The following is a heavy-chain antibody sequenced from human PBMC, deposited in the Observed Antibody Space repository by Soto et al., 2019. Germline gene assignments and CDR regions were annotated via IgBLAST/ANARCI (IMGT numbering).Heavy chain of an antibody. J-gene: IGHJ6*02. CDR2: ISNNGGQK. CDR1: GFALSSYG. V-gene: IGHV3-30*18. CDR3: AKSRDGSYLGMDV. D-gene: IGHD5-18*01. Sequence: AGSLSPSRAASGFALSSYGMHWVRQAPGKGLEWVAFISNNGGQKKFADSAKGRFSISRDTSKSTVFLQMDSLREDDTALCYCAKSRDGSYLGMDVWGQGTTVTVS.